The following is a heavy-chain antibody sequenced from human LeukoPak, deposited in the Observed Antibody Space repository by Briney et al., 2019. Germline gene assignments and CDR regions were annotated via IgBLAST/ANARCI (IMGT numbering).Heavy chain of an antibody. V-gene: IGHV4-34*01. CDR3: ASNVPRHY. D-gene: IGHD2-2*01. J-gene: IGHJ4*02. Sequence: SETLSLTCAVYGGSFSGYYWSWIRQPPGKGLEWIGEISHSGSTNYNPSLKSRVTISVDTSKNQFSLKLSSVTAADTAVYYCASNVPRHYWGQGTLVTVSS. CDR2: ISHSGST. CDR1: GGSFSGYY.